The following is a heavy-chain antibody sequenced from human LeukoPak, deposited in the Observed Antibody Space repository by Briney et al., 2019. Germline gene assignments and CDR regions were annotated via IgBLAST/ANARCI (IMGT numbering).Heavy chain of an antibody. CDR2: INHSGST. CDR3: ARGNISAMIVVVSNWFDP. Sequence: SETLSLTCAVSGGSFSGYYWSWIRQPPGKGLEWIGEINHSGSTNYNPSLKSRVTISVDTSKNQFSLKLSSVTAADTAVYYCARGNISAMIVVVSNWFDPWGQGTLVTVSS. J-gene: IGHJ5*02. CDR1: GGSFSGYY. V-gene: IGHV4-34*01. D-gene: IGHD3-22*01.